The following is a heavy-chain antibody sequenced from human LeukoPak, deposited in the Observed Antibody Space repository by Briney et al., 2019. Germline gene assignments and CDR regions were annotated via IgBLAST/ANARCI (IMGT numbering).Heavy chain of an antibody. D-gene: IGHD1-26*01. CDR1: GHTLSDLS. V-gene: IGHV1-24*01. Sequence: ASVKVSCKVSGHTLSDLSTHWVRQAPGGGLEWMGGIDPEEGETICAQKFQGRVTMTEDTSTDTAYMELSSLRSEDTAVYYCATGGIYSLLDYWGQGTLVTVSS. CDR2: IDPEEGET. CDR3: ATGGIYSLLDY. J-gene: IGHJ4*02.